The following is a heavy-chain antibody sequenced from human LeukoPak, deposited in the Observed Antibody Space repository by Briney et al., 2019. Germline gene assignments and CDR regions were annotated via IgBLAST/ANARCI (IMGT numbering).Heavy chain of an antibody. CDR3: ARSIWYNRQYYFDS. V-gene: IGHV1-3*01. Sequence: ASVKVSCKASGYSFNDCAMQWVRQAPGQRLEWMGWINCGNGKTKYSEKFQGRVTITRDQSATTAYMDLSSLRSEDTAVYYCARSIWYNRQYYFDSWGQGTLVTVSS. CDR2: INCGNGKT. CDR1: GYSFNDCA. J-gene: IGHJ4*02. D-gene: IGHD6-13*01.